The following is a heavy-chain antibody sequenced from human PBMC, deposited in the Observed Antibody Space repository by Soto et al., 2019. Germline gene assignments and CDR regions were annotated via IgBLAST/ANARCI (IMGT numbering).Heavy chain of an antibody. Sequence: PGGSLRLSCAASGFTFSSYWMHWVRQAPGKGLVWVSRINSDGSSTSYADSVKGRFTISRDNAKNTLYLQMNNLRAEDTAVYYCASCVDSNYEFFMDVWGQGTTVTVSS. CDR2: INSDGSST. CDR1: GFTFSSYW. D-gene: IGHD4-4*01. CDR3: ASCVDSNYEFFMDV. J-gene: IGHJ6*02. V-gene: IGHV3-74*01.